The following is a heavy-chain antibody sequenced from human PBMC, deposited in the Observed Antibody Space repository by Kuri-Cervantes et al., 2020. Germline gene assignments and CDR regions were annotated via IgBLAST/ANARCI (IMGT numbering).Heavy chain of an antibody. Sequence: SAVNVSCKASVCSFNSYANSLVRQAPGQGLEWMGGIIPIFVTANYAQKFQGRVTITADESTSTAYMELSSLRSEDTAMYYCASGYCSGGSCYSTPLDYWGQGTLVTVSS. CDR2: IIPIFVTA. CDR3: ASGYCSGGSCYSTPLDY. D-gene: IGHD2-15*01. J-gene: IGHJ4*02. V-gene: IGHV1-69*13. CDR1: VCSFNSYA.